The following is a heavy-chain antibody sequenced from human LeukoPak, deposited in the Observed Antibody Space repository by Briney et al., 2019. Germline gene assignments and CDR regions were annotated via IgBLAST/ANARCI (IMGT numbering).Heavy chain of an antibody. Sequence: GGSLRLSCAAPGFTLSSYTMNWVRQAPGKGLEWVQSISSSSGYIYYADSVKSRFTISRDNAKNSLYLQMNSLRAEDTAVYYCARRSKHDYWGQGTLVTVSS. V-gene: IGHV3-21*04. J-gene: IGHJ4*02. CDR1: GFTLSSYT. CDR3: ARRSKHDY. D-gene: IGHD1-26*01. CDR2: ISSSSGYI.